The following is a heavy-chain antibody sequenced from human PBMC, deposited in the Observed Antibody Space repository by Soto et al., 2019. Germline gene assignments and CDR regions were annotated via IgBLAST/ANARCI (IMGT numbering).Heavy chain of an antibody. D-gene: IGHD6-19*01. CDR2: IYYSGST. J-gene: IGHJ4*02. CDR1: GGSISSGDYY. Sequence: SETLSLTCTVSGGSISSGDYYWSWIREPPGKGLEWIGYIYYSGSTYYNPSLKSRVTISVDTSKNQFSLKLSSVTAADTAVYYCARQGPVAGLRSFDYWGQGTLVTVSS. V-gene: IGHV4-30-4*01. CDR3: ARQGPVAGLRSFDY.